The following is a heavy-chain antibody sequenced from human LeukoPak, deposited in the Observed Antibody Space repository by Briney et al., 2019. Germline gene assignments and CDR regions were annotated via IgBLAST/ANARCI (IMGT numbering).Heavy chain of an antibody. D-gene: IGHD3-10*01. J-gene: IGHJ4*02. CDR3: ARSGRAWGVISY. V-gene: IGHV1-18*01. CDR2: ISAYNGNT. CDR1: GFTFTSYG. Sequence: PGGSLRLSCAASGFTFTSYGISWVRQAPGQGLEWMGWISAYNGNTNYAQKLQGRVTMTTDTSTSTAYMELRSLRSDDTAVYYCARSGRAWGVISYWGQGTLVTVSS.